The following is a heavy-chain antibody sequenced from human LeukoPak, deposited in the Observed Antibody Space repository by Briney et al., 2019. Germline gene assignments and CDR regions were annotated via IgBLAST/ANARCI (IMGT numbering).Heavy chain of an antibody. CDR3: ARTSDYYGSGSYYYTFDY. V-gene: IGHV4-59*01. J-gene: IGHJ4*02. D-gene: IGHD3-10*01. CDR2: IYYSGST. Sequence: SETLSLTCTVSGGSISSYYWSWIQQPPGKGLEWIGYIYYSGSTNYNPSLKSRVTISVDTSKNQFSLKLSSVTAADTAVYYCARTSDYYGSGSYYYTFDYWGQGTLVTVSS. CDR1: GGSISSYY.